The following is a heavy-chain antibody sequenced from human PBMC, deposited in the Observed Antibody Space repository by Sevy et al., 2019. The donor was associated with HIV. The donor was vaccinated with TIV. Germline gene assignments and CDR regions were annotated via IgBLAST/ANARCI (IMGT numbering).Heavy chain of an antibody. CDR1: GFSFVTYA. CDR3: AKDVYDSIGYYPMGAFDI. D-gene: IGHD3-22*01. J-gene: IGHJ3*02. CDR2: ISGSGGST. Sequence: GGSLRLSCAASGFSFVTYAMSWVRQPPGKGLEWVSGISGSGGSTYYADSVKGRFTISRDNSKNTLYLQMNSLRDEDTAVYYCAKDVYDSIGYYPMGAFDIWGQGTMVTVSS. V-gene: IGHV3-23*01.